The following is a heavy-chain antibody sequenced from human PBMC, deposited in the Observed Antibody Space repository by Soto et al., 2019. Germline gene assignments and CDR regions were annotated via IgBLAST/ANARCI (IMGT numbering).Heavy chain of an antibody. D-gene: IGHD2-15*01. CDR2: ISAYNGNT. CDR3: ARDPSYCSGGSCYSVGWFDP. Sequence: APVKVSCKASGYTFTSYGISWVRQAPGQGLEWMGWISAYNGNTNYAQKLQGRVTMTTDTSTSTAYMELRSLRSDDTAVYYCARDPSYCSGGSCYSVGWFDPWGQGTLVTVSS. V-gene: IGHV1-18*01. CDR1: GYTFTSYG. J-gene: IGHJ5*02.